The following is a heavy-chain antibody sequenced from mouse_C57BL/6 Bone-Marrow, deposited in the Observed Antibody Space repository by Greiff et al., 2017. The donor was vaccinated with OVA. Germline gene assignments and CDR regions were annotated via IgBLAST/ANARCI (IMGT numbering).Heavy chain of an antibody. CDR2: IDPSDSET. CDR3: ARDGYPAWFAY. Sequence: QVQLQQPGAELVRPGSSVKLSCKASGYTFTSYWMHWVKQRPIQGLEWIGNIDPSDSETNYNQKFKDKATLTVDKSSSTAYMQLSSLTSEDSAVYYCARDGYPAWFAYWGQGTLVTVSA. J-gene: IGHJ3*01. V-gene: IGHV1-52*01. D-gene: IGHD2-3*01. CDR1: GYTFTSYW.